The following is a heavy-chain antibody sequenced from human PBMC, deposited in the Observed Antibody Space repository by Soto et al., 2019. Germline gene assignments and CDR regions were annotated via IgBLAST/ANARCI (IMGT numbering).Heavy chain of an antibody. CDR2: ISGSGGST. J-gene: IGHJ6*02. CDR1: GFTFSSYA. D-gene: IGHD3-16*01. CDR3: TTMGGIGGFYYYGMDV. V-gene: IGHV3-23*01. Sequence: GGSLRLSCAASGFTFSSYAMSWVRQAPGKGLEWVSAISGSGGSTYYADSVKGRLTISRDNSKNTLYLQMNSLRAEDTAVYYCTTMGGIGGFYYYGMDVWGQGTTVTVSS.